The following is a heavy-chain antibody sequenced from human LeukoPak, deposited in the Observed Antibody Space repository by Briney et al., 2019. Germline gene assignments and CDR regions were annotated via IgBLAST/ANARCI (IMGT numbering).Heavy chain of an antibody. D-gene: IGHD2-15*01. Sequence: ASVKVSCKVSRYTFTDHFIHWVRQDPGQGVEWMGWVIPESGGTRYAQNFQGRITMSRDTSISTAYMELNGLKSDDTAVYFCARGGGRSWVDYWGQGVLVTVSS. V-gene: IGHV1-2*02. CDR1: RYTFTDHF. CDR2: VIPESGGT. CDR3: ARGGGRSWVDY. J-gene: IGHJ4*02.